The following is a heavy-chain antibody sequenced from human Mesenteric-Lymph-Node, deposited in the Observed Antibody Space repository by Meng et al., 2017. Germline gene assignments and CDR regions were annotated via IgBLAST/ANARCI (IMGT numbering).Heavy chain of an antibody. Sequence: GESLKISCAASGFTFSSYSMNWVRQAPGKGLEWVSSISSSSSYIYYADSVKGRFTISRDNSKNTLYLQMNSLRAEDTAVYYCAKGVVVAATYHNWFDPWGQGTLVTVSS. J-gene: IGHJ5*02. V-gene: IGHV3-21*04. D-gene: IGHD2-15*01. CDR2: ISSSSSYI. CDR3: AKGVVVAATYHNWFDP. CDR1: GFTFSSYS.